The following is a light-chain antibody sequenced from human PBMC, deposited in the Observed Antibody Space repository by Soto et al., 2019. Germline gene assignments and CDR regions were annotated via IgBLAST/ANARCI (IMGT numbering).Light chain of an antibody. CDR2: GAS. Sequence: EIVLTQSPATLSLSPGERATLSCRASQSVSSSYLAWYQQKPGQAPRLLIYGASNRATGIPDRFSGSGSGTDFTLTISRLEPEDFAVYYCQQYGSSLGVTFGGGTKVDIK. CDR3: QQYGSSLGVT. J-gene: IGKJ4*01. V-gene: IGKV3-20*01. CDR1: QSVSSSY.